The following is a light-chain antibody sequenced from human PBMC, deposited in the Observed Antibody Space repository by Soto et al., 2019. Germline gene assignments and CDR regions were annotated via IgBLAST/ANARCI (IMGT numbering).Light chain of an antibody. V-gene: IGKV3-15*01. J-gene: IGKJ4*01. CDR1: QNIRTN. Sequence: EIVMTQSPATLSVSPGERASLSCRASQNIRTNLAWYQLKPGQAPRLLIYVASTRAAGIPARFSGSGSGTEFTLTIDSLQSEDFAIYYCQHYNNWPFTFGGGTRVEIK. CDR2: VAS. CDR3: QHYNNWPFT.